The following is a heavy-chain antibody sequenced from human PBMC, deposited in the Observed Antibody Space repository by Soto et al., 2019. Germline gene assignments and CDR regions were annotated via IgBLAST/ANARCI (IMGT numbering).Heavy chain of an antibody. D-gene: IGHD2-8*01. CDR1: GFTVSNNY. CDR3: ATAFCTDGSSCGFDY. J-gene: IGHJ4*02. CDR2: LYSDGST. V-gene: IGHV3-53*01. Sequence: VGSLRLSCAASGFTVSNNYMSWVRQAPGKGLESVSVLYSDGSTNYADSVKGRFTISRDIPKNTLNLQMNSLRVEDTALYYCATAFCTDGSSCGFDYWGQGTLVTVSS.